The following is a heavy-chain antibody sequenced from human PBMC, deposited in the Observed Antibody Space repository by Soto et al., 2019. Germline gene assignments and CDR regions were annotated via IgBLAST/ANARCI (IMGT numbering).Heavy chain of an antibody. V-gene: IGHV5-51*01. CDR2: IYPDNSDT. Sequence: GESLKISCKASGYSFPGYWIGWVRQMPGKGLEWMGIIYPDNSDTRYSPSFQGQVTISADKSINTAYLQWSSLKASDTAIYFCARQAATVATVPLLYFDPWGQGTLVTAPQ. CDR1: GYSFPGYW. CDR3: ARQAATVATVPLLYFDP. D-gene: IGHD1-1*01. J-gene: IGHJ4*02.